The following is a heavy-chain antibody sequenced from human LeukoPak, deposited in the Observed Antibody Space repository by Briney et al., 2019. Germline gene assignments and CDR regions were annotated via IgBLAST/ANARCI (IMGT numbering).Heavy chain of an antibody. D-gene: IGHD3-10*01. CDR3: ATDRYGSGIGWFDP. Sequence: ASVKVSCKASGYTFTSYGISWVRQAPGKGLEWMGGFDPEDGETIYAQEFQGRVTMTEDTSTDTAYMELSSLRSEDTAVYYCATDRYGSGIGWFDPWGQGTLVTVSS. CDR2: FDPEDGET. J-gene: IGHJ5*02. CDR1: GYTFTSYG. V-gene: IGHV1-24*01.